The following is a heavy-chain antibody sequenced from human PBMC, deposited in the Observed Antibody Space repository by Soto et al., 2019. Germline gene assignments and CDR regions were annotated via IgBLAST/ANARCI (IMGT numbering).Heavy chain of an antibody. CDR3: ASGTSYYYYGMDV. Sequence: QVQLQQWGAGLLKPSETLSLTCAVYGGSFSGYYWSWIRQPPGKGLEWIGEINHSGSTNYTPSLKSRVTISVDTSKNQCSLKLSSVTAADTAVYYCASGTSYYYYGMDVWGQGTTVTVSS. J-gene: IGHJ6*02. CDR1: GGSFSGYY. CDR2: INHSGST. V-gene: IGHV4-34*01.